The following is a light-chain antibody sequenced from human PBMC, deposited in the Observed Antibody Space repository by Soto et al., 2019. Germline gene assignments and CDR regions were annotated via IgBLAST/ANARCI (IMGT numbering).Light chain of an antibody. CDR2: EGT. Sequence: SDLTQPAYVSGSPRRSITISCNGTSSNVGSYNLVSWFQQLPGKVAKLMIYEGTKRPSGVSDRFSGSTSCNTASLTISGLQAEDEADYYCFSYAGNSVYVFGTGTKVT. CDR1: SSNVGSYNL. CDR3: FSYAGNSVYV. V-gene: IGLV2-23*01. J-gene: IGLJ1*01.